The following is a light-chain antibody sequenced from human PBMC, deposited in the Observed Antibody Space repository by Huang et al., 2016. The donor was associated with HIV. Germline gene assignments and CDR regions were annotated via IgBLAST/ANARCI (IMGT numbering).Light chain of an antibody. J-gene: IGKJ1*01. CDR3: QQYNNGPPWT. Sequence: EIVMTQSPATLSVTPGEGATLSCRATQRVSVYLAWYKQKPGQAPRLLIHSAATRATGIPVRFRGGGCGTEFTLTISRLQSEESAVYYCQQYNNGPPWTFGQGTKVEIK. CDR1: QRVSVY. V-gene: IGKV3-15*01. CDR2: SAA.